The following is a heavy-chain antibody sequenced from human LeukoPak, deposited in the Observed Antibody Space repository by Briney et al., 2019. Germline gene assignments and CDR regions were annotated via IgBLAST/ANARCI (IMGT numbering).Heavy chain of an antibody. J-gene: IGHJ4*02. Sequence: SETLSLTCTVSGGSVTADNYFWSWTRQPPGEGLEWIGYIYYTAGSYYNPSLKSRVTISVDTSKNQFSLKLSSVTAADTAVYYCARGRGRSPFDYWGQGTLVTVSS. CDR1: GGSVTADNYF. CDR2: IYYTAGS. V-gene: IGHV4-61*01. D-gene: IGHD3-16*01. CDR3: ARGRGRSPFDY.